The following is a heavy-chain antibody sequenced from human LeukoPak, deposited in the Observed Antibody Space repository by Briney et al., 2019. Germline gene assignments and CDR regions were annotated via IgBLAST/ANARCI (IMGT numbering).Heavy chain of an antibody. V-gene: IGHV4-39*01. Sequence: PSETLSLTCAVSGGSISSTSHHWGWIRQSPGKGLEWIGSIYNGRTTYYNPSLNSRVTISVLTSKNQFSLQLNSVTAADTAVYYCARHDGRGGSTMGAFDSWGQGSLVAVSS. CDR2: IYNGRTT. D-gene: IGHD5-24*01. CDR3: ARHDGRGGSTMGAFDS. J-gene: IGHJ4*02. CDR1: GGSISSTSHH.